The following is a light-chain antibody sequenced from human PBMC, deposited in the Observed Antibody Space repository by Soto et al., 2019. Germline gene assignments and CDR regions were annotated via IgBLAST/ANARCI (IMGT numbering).Light chain of an antibody. J-gene: IGLJ2*01. Sequence: QSALTQPASVSGSPGQSITISCTGTSSDVGNYDYVSWYQQYPGKAPKLMIYAVSRRPSGVSNRFSGSKSGNTASLTISGLQAEDEADYYCQSYDSSLSGRVVFGGGTKLTVL. V-gene: IGLV2-14*03. CDR2: AVS. CDR3: QSYDSSLSGRVV. CDR1: SSDVGNYDY.